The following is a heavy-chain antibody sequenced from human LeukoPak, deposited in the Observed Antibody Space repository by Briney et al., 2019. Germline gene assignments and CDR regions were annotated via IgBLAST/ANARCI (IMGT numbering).Heavy chain of an antibody. J-gene: IGHJ4*02. Sequence: GGSLRLSCAASGFTFSSYEMNWVRQAPGKGLEWVSYISSSGSTIYYADSVKGRFTISGANAKNSLYLQMNSLRAEDTAGYYCARTSAAGMLDYWGQGTLVTVSS. CDR2: ISSSGSTI. CDR1: GFTFSSYE. D-gene: IGHD6-13*01. V-gene: IGHV3-48*03. CDR3: ARTSAAGMLDY.